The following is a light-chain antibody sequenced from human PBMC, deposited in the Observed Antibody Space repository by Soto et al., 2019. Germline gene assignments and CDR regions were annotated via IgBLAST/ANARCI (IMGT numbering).Light chain of an antibody. J-gene: IGKJ1*01. CDR1: QSVSSSY. Sequence: EIVLTQSPGTLSXXPXEXXXXXXXXXQSVSSSYLAWYQQKPGQAPRLLIYGASSRATGIPDRFSGSGSGTDFTLTISRLEPEDFAVYYCQQYGSSPRTFGQGTKV. CDR2: GAS. CDR3: QQYGSSPRT. V-gene: IGKV3-20*01.